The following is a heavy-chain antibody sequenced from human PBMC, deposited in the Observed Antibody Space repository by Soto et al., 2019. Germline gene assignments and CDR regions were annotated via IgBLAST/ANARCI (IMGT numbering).Heavy chain of an antibody. J-gene: IGHJ5*02. CDR2: IYYSGNT. CDR1: GGSVSSGSYY. V-gene: IGHV4-61*01. Sequence: PSETLSLTCTVSGGSVSSGSYYWSWFRQPPGKGLAWIGYIYYSGNTNYTPSLKSRVTIAVDTSKNQFSLKLSSVTAAATAVYYCARAFRYCGSGSYYTGINWFDPWGQGTLVTVSS. D-gene: IGHD3-10*01. CDR3: ARAFRYCGSGSYYTGINWFDP.